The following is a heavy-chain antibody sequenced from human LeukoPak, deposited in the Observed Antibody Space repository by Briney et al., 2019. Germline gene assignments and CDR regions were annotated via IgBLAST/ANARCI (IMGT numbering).Heavy chain of an antibody. CDR1: GFTFSNYD. CDR2: VSNDGNNK. V-gene: IGHV3-30*18. CDR3: AKDYGDYGNYYYYGMDV. J-gene: IGHJ6*02. Sequence: GGSLRLSCAASGFTFSNYDIHWVRQAPGKGLEWVAIVSNDGNNKNYADSVKGRFTISRDNSKNTLYLQMNSLRAEDTAVYYCAKDYGDYGNYYYYGMDVWGQGTTVTVSS. D-gene: IGHD4-17*01.